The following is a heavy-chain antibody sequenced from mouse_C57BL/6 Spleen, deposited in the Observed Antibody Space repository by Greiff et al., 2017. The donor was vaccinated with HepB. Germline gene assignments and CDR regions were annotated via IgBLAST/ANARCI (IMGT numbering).Heavy chain of an antibody. J-gene: IGHJ4*01. CDR1: GFTFSDYG. CDR3: ARHNWDGYAMDY. CDR2: ISSGSSTI. Sequence: DVMLVESGGGLVKPGGSLKLSCAASGFTFSDYGMHWVRQAPEKGLEWVAYISSGSSTIYYADTVKGRFTISGDNAKNTLFLQMTSLRSEDTAMYYCARHNWDGYAMDYWGQGTSVTVSS. D-gene: IGHD4-1*02. V-gene: IGHV5-17*01.